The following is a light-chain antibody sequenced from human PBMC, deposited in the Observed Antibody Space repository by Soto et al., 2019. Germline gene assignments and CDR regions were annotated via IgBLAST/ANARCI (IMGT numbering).Light chain of an antibody. Sequence: EIVLTQSPATLSLSPGERATLSCRASQSVSSYLAWYQQKPGQAPRLLIYDASNRATGIPARFSGSGSGTDFTLTISNLEPEDFAVYYCLQRSNWPLTFGGGTKVEIK. CDR1: QSVSSY. V-gene: IGKV3-11*01. CDR2: DAS. CDR3: LQRSNWPLT. J-gene: IGKJ4*01.